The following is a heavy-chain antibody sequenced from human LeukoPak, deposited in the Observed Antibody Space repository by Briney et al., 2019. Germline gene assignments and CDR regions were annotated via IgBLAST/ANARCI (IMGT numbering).Heavy chain of an antibody. D-gene: IGHD3-10*01. CDR2: INEDGSAK. CDR3: ARDVYDSGRGAFDI. CDR1: GFTFSTSW. Sequence: GGSLRLSCAASGFTFSTSWMSWVRQGPGRGLEWVANINEDGSAKYYVDSVKGRFTISRDNAKNSLFLQMSSLRAEDAALYYCARDVYDSGRGAFDIFGQGTLVTVSS. V-gene: IGHV3-7*01. J-gene: IGHJ3*02.